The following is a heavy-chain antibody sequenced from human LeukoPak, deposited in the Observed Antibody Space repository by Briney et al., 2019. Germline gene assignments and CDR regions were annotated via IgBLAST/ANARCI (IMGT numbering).Heavy chain of an antibody. D-gene: IGHD6-6*01. Sequence: GGSLRLSCAASGFTFSSYEMNWVRRAPGKGLEWVSYISSSGSTIYYADSVKGRSTISRDNAKKSLYLQMNSLRAEDTAVYYCARAEYSSSSGGMDVWGQGTTVTVSS. CDR3: ARAEYSSSSGGMDV. V-gene: IGHV3-48*03. CDR1: GFTFSSYE. J-gene: IGHJ6*02. CDR2: ISSSGSTI.